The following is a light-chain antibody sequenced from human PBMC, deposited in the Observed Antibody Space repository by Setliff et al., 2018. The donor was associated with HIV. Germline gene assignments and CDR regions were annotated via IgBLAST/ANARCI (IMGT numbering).Light chain of an antibody. CDR2: EVD. CDR1: SSDVGGYYL. Sequence: QSALTQPASVSGSPGQSITISCTGTSSDVGGYYLVSWYQHHPGKVPKLLIYEVDKRPSGVSDRFSGSKSVNTASLRISGLQTDDEADYYCCSYAGSRSVVFSTVTKVTV. CDR3: CSYAGSRSVV. V-gene: IGLV2-23*02. J-gene: IGLJ1*01.